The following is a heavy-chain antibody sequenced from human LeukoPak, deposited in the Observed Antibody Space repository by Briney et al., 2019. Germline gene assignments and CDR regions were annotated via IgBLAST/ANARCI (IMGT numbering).Heavy chain of an antibody. Sequence: SETLSLTCTVSGGSISSYYWSWIRQPPGKGLEWIGYIYYSGSTNYNPSLKSRVTISVDTSKNQFSLKLSSVTAADTAVYYCARVWFGEVLYIDYWGQGTLVTVSS. D-gene: IGHD3-10*01. CDR3: ARVWFGEVLYIDY. V-gene: IGHV4-59*12. CDR2: IYYSGST. J-gene: IGHJ4*02. CDR1: GGSISSYY.